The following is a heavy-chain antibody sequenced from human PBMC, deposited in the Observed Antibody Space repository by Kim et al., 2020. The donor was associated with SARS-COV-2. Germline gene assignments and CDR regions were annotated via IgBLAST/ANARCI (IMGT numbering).Heavy chain of an antibody. CDR3: ARMGYDYDSAAFH. J-gene: IGHJ4*02. V-gene: IGHV4-39*02. CDR2: ISYSGTS. CDR1: GDSISSATYF. D-gene: IGHD3-16*01. Sequence: SETLSLTCSVSGDSISSATYFWGWIRQTPGKGLDWIGSISYSGTSHSNPSLKSRVTMSIDTSKNHFSLKLTSVTAADTAVYYCARMGYDYDSAAFHWGQGPLATVSS.